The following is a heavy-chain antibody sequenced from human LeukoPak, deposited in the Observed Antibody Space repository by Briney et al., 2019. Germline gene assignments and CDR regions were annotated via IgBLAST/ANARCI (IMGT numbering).Heavy chain of an antibody. D-gene: IGHD3-9*01. CDR3: ARGRELRYFDWLSFYMDV. Sequence: SETLSLTCTVSGGSISSYYWSWIRQPPGKGLEWIGYIYYSGSTNYNPSLKSRVTISVDTSKNRFSLKLSSVTAADTAVYYCARGRELRYFDWLSFYMDVWGKGTTVTVSS. V-gene: IGHV4-59*01. CDR1: GGSISSYY. J-gene: IGHJ6*03. CDR2: IYYSGST.